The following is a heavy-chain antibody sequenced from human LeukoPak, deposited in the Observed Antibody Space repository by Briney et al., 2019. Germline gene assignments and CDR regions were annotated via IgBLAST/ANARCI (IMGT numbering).Heavy chain of an antibody. Sequence: GALRLSCAASGFTFSSYWMSWVRQAPGRGLEWVANIKQDGSEKYYVDSVKGRFTISRDNAKNSLYLQMNSLRAEDTAVYYCLAAAGDYWGQGTLVTVSS. CDR2: IKQDGSEK. CDR3: LAAAGDY. V-gene: IGHV3-7*01. J-gene: IGHJ4*02. CDR1: GFTFSSYW. D-gene: IGHD6-13*01.